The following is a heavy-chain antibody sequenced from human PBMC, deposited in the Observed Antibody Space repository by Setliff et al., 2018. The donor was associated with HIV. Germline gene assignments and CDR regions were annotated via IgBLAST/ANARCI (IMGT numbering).Heavy chain of an antibody. V-gene: IGHV4-34*01. CDR1: GGSISSYY. J-gene: IGHJ6*03. CDR2: INHSGSA. CDR3: ARHGAYEAYYDYMDV. Sequence: SETLSLTCSVSGGSISSYYWSWIRQPPGKGLEWIGEINHSGSANDNPSLKSRVTISVDTSKNQFSLKLSSVTAADTAVYYCARHGAYEAYYDYMDVWGKGTTVTVSS. D-gene: IGHD5-12*01.